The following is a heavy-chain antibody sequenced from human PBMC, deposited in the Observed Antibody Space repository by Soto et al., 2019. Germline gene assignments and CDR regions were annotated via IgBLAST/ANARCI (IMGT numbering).Heavy chain of an antibody. CDR3: ARFPRLRLSSGWYGWFDP. CDR1: GGSISSYY. Sequence: KPSETLSLTCTVSGGSISSYYWSWIRQPPGKGLEWIGYIYYSGSTNYNPSLKSRVTISVDTSKNQFSLKLSSVTAADTAVYYCARFPRLRLSSGWYGWFDPWGQGTLVTVSS. CDR2: IYYSGST. V-gene: IGHV4-59*01. D-gene: IGHD6-19*01. J-gene: IGHJ5*02.